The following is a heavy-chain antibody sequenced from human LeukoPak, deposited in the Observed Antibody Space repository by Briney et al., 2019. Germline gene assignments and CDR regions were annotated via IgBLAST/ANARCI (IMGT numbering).Heavy chain of an antibody. Sequence: SQTLSLTCAVSGGSISSGGYSWSWIRQPPGKGLEWIGYIYHSGSTHYNPSLKSRVTISVDRSKNQFSLKLSSVTAADTAVYYCARARVVAASYYFDYWGQGTLVTVSS. D-gene: IGHD2-15*01. CDR3: ARARVVAASYYFDY. CDR1: GGSISSGGYS. CDR2: IYHSGST. V-gene: IGHV4-30-2*01. J-gene: IGHJ4*02.